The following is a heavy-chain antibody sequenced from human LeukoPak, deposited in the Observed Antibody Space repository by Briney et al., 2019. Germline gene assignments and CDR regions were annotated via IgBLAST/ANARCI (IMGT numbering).Heavy chain of an antibody. J-gene: IGHJ5*02. CDR2: ISSSSSTI. CDR3: TTYCGGDCYPSWFAP. D-gene: IGHD2-21*01. CDR1: GFTFSSYS. V-gene: IGHV3-48*01. Sequence: GGSLRLSCAASGFTFSSYSMNWVRQAPGKGLEWVSYISSSSSTIYYADSVKGRFTISRDDSKSIAYLQVNSLKTEDTAVYYCTTYCGGDCYPSWFAPWGQGTLVTVSS.